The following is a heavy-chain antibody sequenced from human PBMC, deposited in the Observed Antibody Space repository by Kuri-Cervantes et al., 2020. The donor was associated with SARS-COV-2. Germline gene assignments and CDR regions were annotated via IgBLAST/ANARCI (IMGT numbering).Heavy chain of an antibody. CDR1: GGSFSGYY. J-gene: IGHJ4*02. D-gene: IGHD3-16*02. V-gene: IGHV4-34*01. Sequence: SETLSLTCAVYGGSFSGYYWSWIRQPPGKGLEWIGEINHSGSTNYNPSLKSRVTISVDTSKNQFSLKLSSVIAADTAVYYCASRLRLGELSLMLDYWGQGTLVTVSS. CDR3: ASRLRLGELSLMLDY. CDR2: INHSGST.